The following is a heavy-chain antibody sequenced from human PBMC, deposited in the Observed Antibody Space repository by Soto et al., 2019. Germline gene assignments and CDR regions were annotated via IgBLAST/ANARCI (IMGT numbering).Heavy chain of an antibody. J-gene: IGHJ4*02. CDR2: IYYSGST. V-gene: IGHV4-59*01. D-gene: IGHD6-19*01. CDR3: ARGGSSSGLRGVYFDY. Sequence: SETLSLTCTVSGGSISSYYWSWIRQPPGKGLEWIGYIYYSGSTNYNPSRKTRVTISVDKTKNHFSMKLSSVTAADTAVYYCARGGSSSGLRGVYFDYWGQGTLVTVSS. CDR1: GGSISSYY.